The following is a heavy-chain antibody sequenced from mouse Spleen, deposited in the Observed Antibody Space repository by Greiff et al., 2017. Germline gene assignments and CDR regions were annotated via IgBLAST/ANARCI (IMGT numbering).Heavy chain of an antibody. CDR1: GYTFTSYW. CDR2: IHPSDSDT. D-gene: IGHD2-1*01. V-gene: IGHV1-74*01. CDR3: AIGEYGNYDWFAY. Sequence: QVQLQQPGAELVKPGASVKVSCKASGYTFTSYWMHWVKQRPGQGLEWIGRIHPSDSDTNYNQKFKGKATLTVDKSSSTAYMQLSSLTSEDSAVYYCAIGEYGNYDWFAYWGQGTLVTVSA. J-gene: IGHJ3*01.